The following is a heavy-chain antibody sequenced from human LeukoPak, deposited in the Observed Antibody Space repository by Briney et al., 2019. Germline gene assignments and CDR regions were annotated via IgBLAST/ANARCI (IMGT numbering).Heavy chain of an antibody. D-gene: IGHD5-12*01. J-gene: IGHJ3*02. CDR3: ARHSRSGYIGYENAFDI. V-gene: IGHV4-39*01. CDR1: GDSISSSSYC. Sequence: PSETLSLTCTVSGDSISSSSYCWDWIHQPPGKGLEWIGNIYNSANTHYNPSLKTRITMSVDTSKNQFSLKLNSVTAADTGIYYCARHSRSGYIGYENAFDIWGQGTMVTVSS. CDR2: IYNSANT.